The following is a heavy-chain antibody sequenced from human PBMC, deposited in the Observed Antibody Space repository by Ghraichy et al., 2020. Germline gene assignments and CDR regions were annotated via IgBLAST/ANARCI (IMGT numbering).Heavy chain of an antibody. V-gene: IGHV3-7*03. CDR3: ASESPIGYTNSWKIFDF. J-gene: IGHJ4*02. Sequence: GGSLRLSCTASGFSFSTYWMSWVRQVPGKGLEWLANINPDGSGKYSVSSVRGRFTISRDNARNSLYLQMNSLRPEDTDVYYCASESPIGYTNSWKIFDFWGQGALVTVSS. D-gene: IGHD6-13*01. CDR1: GFSFSTYW. CDR2: INPDGSGK.